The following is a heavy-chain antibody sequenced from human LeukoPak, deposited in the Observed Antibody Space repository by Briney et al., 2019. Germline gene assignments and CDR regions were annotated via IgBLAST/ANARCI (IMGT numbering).Heavy chain of an antibody. CDR1: GGSISSYY. CDR3: AREGYYYDSSADYYFDY. Sequence: PSETLSLTCTVSGGSISSYYWSWIRQPPGKGLEWVGYIYYSGSNNHNASLKRGVTIIVRASKNQFSLKLSSVTAADTAVYYCAREGYYYDSSADYYFDYWGQGTLVTVSS. D-gene: IGHD3-22*01. J-gene: IGHJ4*02. CDR2: IYYSGSN. V-gene: IGHV4-59*01.